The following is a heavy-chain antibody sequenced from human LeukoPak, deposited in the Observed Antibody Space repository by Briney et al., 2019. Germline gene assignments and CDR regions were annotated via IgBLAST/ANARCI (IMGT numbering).Heavy chain of an antibody. Sequence: ASVKVSCKASGYTFTSYYMHWVRQAPGQGLEWMTIIIPSGGSTSYAQKFQGRVTMTRDTSTSTVYMELSSLRSEDTAVYYCARDSRPSYDSSGYYYPGDYWGQGTLVTVSS. J-gene: IGHJ4*02. D-gene: IGHD3-22*01. CDR2: IIPSGGST. CDR1: GYTFTSYY. CDR3: ARDSRPSYDSSGYYYPGDY. V-gene: IGHV1-46*01.